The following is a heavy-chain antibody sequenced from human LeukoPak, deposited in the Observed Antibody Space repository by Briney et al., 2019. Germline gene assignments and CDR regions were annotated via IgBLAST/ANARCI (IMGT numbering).Heavy chain of an antibody. Sequence: SVKVSCKASGGTFSSYAISWVRQAPGQGLEWMGGITPMFGTANYAQKFQGRVTITADESTSTAYMELSSLRSEDTAVYYCASHSPTWLNHQASIDYWGQGTLVTVSS. CDR2: ITPMFGTA. J-gene: IGHJ4*02. D-gene: IGHD5-12*01. V-gene: IGHV1-69*01. CDR1: GGTFSSYA. CDR3: ASHSPTWLNHQASIDY.